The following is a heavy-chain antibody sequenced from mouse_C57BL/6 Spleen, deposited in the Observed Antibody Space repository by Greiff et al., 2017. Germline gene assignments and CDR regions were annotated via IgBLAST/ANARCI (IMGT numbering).Heavy chain of an antibody. D-gene: IGHD1-1*01. CDR1: GYAFSSYW. Sequence: VQLQQSGAELVKPGASVKISCKASGYAFSSYWMNWVKQRPGKGLEWIGQIYPGDGDTNYNGKFKGKATLTADKSSSTAYMQLSSLTSEDSAVYFCARSTTVYYAMDYWGQGTSVTVSS. CDR2: IYPGDGDT. J-gene: IGHJ4*01. V-gene: IGHV1-80*01. CDR3: ARSTTVYYAMDY.